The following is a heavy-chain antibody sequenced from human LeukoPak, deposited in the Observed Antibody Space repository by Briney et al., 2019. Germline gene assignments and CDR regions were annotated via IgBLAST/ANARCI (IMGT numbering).Heavy chain of an antibody. D-gene: IGHD4-17*01. CDR1: GFIFTKYD. V-gene: IGHV3-NL1*01. Sequence: GGSLRLSCAASGFIFTKYDMHWVRHVTGRGLEWVSGIDRDGVTYYSDSVKGRFTISRDNSKNTLYLQMNSLRAEDTAVYYCAKDSGEGDYVFDYWGQGTLVTVSS. J-gene: IGHJ4*02. CDR2: IDRDGVT. CDR3: AKDSGEGDYVFDY.